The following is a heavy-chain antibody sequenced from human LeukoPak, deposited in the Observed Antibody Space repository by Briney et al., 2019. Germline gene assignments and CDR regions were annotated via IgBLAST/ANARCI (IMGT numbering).Heavy chain of an antibody. CDR2: IRSDGTDQ. CDR3: STLTY. Sequence: GRSLRLSCAGSGFNSGLTFSNYGIHWVRQAPGKGLEWVSFIRSDGTDQYHTDSVKGRFALSRDNSKNTLYPQMNTLRRDDTAVYYCSTLTYWGQGTLVTVSS. V-gene: IGHV3-30*02. CDR1: GFNSGLTFSNYG. D-gene: IGHD2-8*01. J-gene: IGHJ4*02.